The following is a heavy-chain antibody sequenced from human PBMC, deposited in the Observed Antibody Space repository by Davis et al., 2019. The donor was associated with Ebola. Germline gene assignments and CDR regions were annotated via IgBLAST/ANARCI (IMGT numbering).Heavy chain of an antibody. CDR3: ARLLNGYFSFDP. CDR1: GGSISDYY. J-gene: IGHJ5*02. D-gene: IGHD5-24*01. CDR2: ISDTGST. V-gene: IGHV4-59*12. Sequence: MPSETLSLTCVVSGGSISDYYWNWIRQSPGKGLEWIGHISDTGSTNYNPSLKSRLTISIDKSKNQFSLKLSSVTAADTAIYFCARLLNGYFSFDPWGQGTLVTVSS.